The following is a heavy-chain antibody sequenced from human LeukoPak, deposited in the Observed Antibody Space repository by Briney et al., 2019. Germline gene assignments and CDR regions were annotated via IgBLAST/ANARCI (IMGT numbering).Heavy chain of an antibody. CDR1: GFTFSGSA. V-gene: IGHV3-73*01. CDR2: IGNKVSNYAT. J-gene: IGHJ4*02. Sequence: GGSLRLSCAASGFTFSGSAMHWVRQASGKGLEWVGHIGNKVSNYATEYAASLRGRFTISRDDSRDTAYLQVNSLKTEDTAVYYCAGNYDSWTGLNYWGQGTLVTVSS. CDR3: AGNYDSWTGLNY. D-gene: IGHD3-3*01.